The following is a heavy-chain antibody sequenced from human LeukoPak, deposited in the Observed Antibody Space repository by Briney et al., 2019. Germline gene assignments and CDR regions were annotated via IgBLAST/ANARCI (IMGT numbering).Heavy chain of an antibody. V-gene: IGHV3-53*01. J-gene: IGHJ3*02. D-gene: IGHD1-1*01. CDR3: EKGTTENSGAFDI. CDR1: GFTVSSNY. CDR2: IYSGGST. Sequence: SGGSLRLSCAASGFTVSSNYMSWVRQAPGKGPEWVSIIYSGGSTHYADSVKGRFTISRDNSKNTLYLQMNSLRAEDTAVYYCEKGTTENSGAFDIWGQGTMVTVSS.